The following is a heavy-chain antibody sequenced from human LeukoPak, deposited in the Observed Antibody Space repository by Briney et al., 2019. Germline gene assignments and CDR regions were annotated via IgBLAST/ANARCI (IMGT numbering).Heavy chain of an antibody. D-gene: IGHD3-9*01. V-gene: IGHV3-23*01. CDR1: GFTFSSYA. Sequence: GGSLRLSCAASGFTFSSYAMSWVRQAPGKGLEWVSAISGSGGSTYYAASVKGRFTISRDNSKNTLYLQMNSLRAEDTAVYYCAKIEVTGYYFPDGMDVWGQGTTVTVSS. CDR3: AKIEVTGYYFPDGMDV. J-gene: IGHJ6*02. CDR2: ISGSGGST.